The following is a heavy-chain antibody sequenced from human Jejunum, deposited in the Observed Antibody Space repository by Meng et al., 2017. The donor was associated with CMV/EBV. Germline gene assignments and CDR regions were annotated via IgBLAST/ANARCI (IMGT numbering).Heavy chain of an antibody. D-gene: IGHD3-16*01. CDR2: IKQDGSTK. J-gene: IGHJ6*02. Sequence: RLSCAGPGFTFSSYWMNWVRQAPGKGLEWVASIKQDGSTKNYADSVEGRFTISRDNSKNTVYLQMNSLRPEDTAVFYCARRGGLDVWGQGTTVTVSS. CDR1: GFTFSSYW. CDR3: ARRGGLDV. V-gene: IGHV3-7*01.